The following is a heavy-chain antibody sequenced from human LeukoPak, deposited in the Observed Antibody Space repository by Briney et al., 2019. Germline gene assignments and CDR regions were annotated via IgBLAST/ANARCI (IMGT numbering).Heavy chain of an antibody. CDR3: ARRNYYYYMDV. J-gene: IGHJ6*03. V-gene: IGHV1-46*01. CDR1: GYTFTSYY. CDR2: INPSGGST. Sequence: ASEKVSCKASGYTFTSYYMHWVRQAPGQGLEWMGIINPSGGSTSYAQKFQGRVTMTRDMSTSTVYMELSSLRSEDTAVYYCARRNYYYYMDVWDKGTTVTVSS.